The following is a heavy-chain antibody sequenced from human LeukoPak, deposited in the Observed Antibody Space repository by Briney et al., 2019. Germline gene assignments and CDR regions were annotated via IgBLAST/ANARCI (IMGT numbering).Heavy chain of an antibody. J-gene: IGHJ5*02. V-gene: IGHV4-39*01. Sequence: PSETLSLTCTVSGGSISSSSYSWGWIRQPPGKGLEYIGTIHYSGSAYYNPSLTSRVTISVDTSKNQFSLKLSSVTDADTAVYYCARRMEGFSRFDPWGQGTLVTVSS. CDR2: IHYSGSA. CDR1: GGSISSSSYS. D-gene: IGHD3-3*01. CDR3: ARRMEGFSRFDP.